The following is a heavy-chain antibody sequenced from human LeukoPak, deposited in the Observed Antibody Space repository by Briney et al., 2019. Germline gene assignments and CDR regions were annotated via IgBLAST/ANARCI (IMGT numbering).Heavy chain of an antibody. D-gene: IGHD6-6*01. CDR2: MYICGTT. CDR3: ARHGSYWFDP. J-gene: IGHJ5*02. Sequence: SGTLSLTCGVSGGSISSSNWWSSVRQPPGKGLEWIGEMYICGTTHYNPSLKSRVTMSVDRSKNEFSLELSSVTAADTAVYYCARHGSYWFDPWGQGTLVTVSS. V-gene: IGHV4-4*02. CDR1: GGSISSSNW.